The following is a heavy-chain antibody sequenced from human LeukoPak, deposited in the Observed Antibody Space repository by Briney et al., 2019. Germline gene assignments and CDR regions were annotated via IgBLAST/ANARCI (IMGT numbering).Heavy chain of an antibody. J-gene: IGHJ4*02. CDR2: INPNSGVT. CDR1: GYPFTAYY. V-gene: IGHV1-2*02. Sequence: ASVKVSCKASGYPFTAYYINWVRQAPGQGLEWMGWINPNSGVTKSAQKFQGRVTMTRDTSITTAYMELSRLRSDDTAVYFCARDSGSGGWYVYWGQGTLVTVSS. CDR3: ARDSGSGGWYVY. D-gene: IGHD6-19*01.